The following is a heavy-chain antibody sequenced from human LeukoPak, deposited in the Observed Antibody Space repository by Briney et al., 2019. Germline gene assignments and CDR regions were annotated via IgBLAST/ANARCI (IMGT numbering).Heavy chain of an antibody. D-gene: IGHD6-13*01. CDR1: GYTLTELS. Sequence: GASVKVSCKVSGYTLTELSMHWVRQAPGKGLEWMEWISAYNGNTNYAQKLQGRVTMTTDTSTSTAYMELRSLRSDDTAVYYCARGPEYSSSLIYYYYMDVWGKGTTVTVSS. CDR2: ISAYNGNT. V-gene: IGHV1-18*01. CDR3: ARGPEYSSSLIYYYYMDV. J-gene: IGHJ6*03.